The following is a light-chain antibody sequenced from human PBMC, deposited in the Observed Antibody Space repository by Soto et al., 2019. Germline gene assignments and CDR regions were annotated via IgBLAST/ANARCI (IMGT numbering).Light chain of an antibody. CDR2: AAS. J-gene: IGKJ4*01. Sequence: DIQMTQSPSSLSASVGDRVTITCRASQSISDSLNWYQHKPGTAPKLLIYAASSLQSGVPSRFSGGGSGTDFTLTISSLPPEDFVTYFWQQSFSFPSTFGGGTKVEIK. V-gene: IGKV1-39*01. CDR3: QQSFSFPST. CDR1: QSISDS.